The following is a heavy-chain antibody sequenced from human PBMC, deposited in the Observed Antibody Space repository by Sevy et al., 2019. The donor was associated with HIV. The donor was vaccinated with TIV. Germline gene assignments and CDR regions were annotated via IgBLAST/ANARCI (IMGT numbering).Heavy chain of an antibody. V-gene: IGHV3-30*02. CDR3: AKDLAGPGRRYFDY. D-gene: IGHD6-13*01. CDR2: IRYDGSDK. Sequence: GGSLRLSCAASGFTFSNYGMHWVRQVPGKGPEWVTFIRYDGSDKYYAASVKGRFTISRDDSKNTLYLQMDSLTPEDTAIYYCAKDLAGPGRRYFDYWGQGTLVTVSS. J-gene: IGHJ4*02. CDR1: GFTFSNYG.